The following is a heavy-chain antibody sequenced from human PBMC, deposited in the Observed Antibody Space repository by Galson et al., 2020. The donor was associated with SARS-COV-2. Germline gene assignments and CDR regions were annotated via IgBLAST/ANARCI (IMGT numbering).Heavy chain of an antibody. Sequence: GGSLRLSCADSGFTFSSYAMSWVRQAPGKGLEWVSAISVSGISTYYADSVKGRFTISRDNSNNIVYLQMNSLRAEDTAVYYCAKDIPRIVGLLNYWGQGTLVTVSS. CDR3: AKDIPRIVGLLNY. D-gene: IGHD3-22*01. CDR1: GFTFSSYA. CDR2: ISVSGIST. V-gene: IGHV3-23*01. J-gene: IGHJ4*02.